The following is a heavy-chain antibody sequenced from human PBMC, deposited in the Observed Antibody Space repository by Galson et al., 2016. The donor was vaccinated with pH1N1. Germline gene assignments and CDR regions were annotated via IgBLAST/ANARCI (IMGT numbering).Heavy chain of an antibody. Sequence: SLRLSCAASGFNFNNYGMTWVRQAPGRGLEWVSNVNGAGRVTYYADSVKGRFTISRDNSKNTMYLQMNNLSAEDTAVYYCAKDLPTSWDFDSWGQGTRVTVPS. D-gene: IGHD2-2*01. J-gene: IGHJ4*02. CDR2: VNGAGRVT. CDR3: AKDLPTSWDFDS. V-gene: IGHV3-23*01. CDR1: GFNFNNYG.